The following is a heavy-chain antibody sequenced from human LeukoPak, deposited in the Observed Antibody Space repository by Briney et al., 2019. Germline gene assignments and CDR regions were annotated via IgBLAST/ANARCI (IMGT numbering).Heavy chain of an antibody. CDR1: GFTFSTYA. CDR3: ASLYNASSGFDY. Sequence: PGGSLRLSCAASGFTFSTYATNWVRQAPGKGLEWVSSISSDDSYIFYADSVKGRFTISRDNAKNSLFLQMISLRAEDTAVYYCASLYNASSGFDYWGQGTLVAVSS. D-gene: IGHD6-6*01. CDR2: ISSDDSYI. V-gene: IGHV3-21*01. J-gene: IGHJ4*02.